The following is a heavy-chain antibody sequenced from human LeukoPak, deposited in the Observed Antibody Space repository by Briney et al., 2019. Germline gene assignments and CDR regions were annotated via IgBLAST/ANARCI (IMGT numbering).Heavy chain of an antibody. V-gene: IGHV3-21*01. Sequence: PGGSLRLSCAASGFTFSSYSMNWVRQAPGKGLEWVSSISSSSSYIYYADSVKGRFTISRDNAKNSLYLQMNSLRAEDTAVYYCARDGVMGAAAGAFQHWGQGTLVTVSS. CDR2: ISSSSSYI. CDR3: ARDGVMGAAAGAFQH. J-gene: IGHJ1*01. CDR1: GFTFSSYS. D-gene: IGHD6-13*01.